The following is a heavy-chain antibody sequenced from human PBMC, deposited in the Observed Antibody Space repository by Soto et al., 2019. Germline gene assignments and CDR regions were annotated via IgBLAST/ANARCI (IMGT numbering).Heavy chain of an antibody. CDR1: GFTFSSYW. D-gene: IGHD2-2*01. CDR2: IDSDGIMT. Sequence: PGGSLRLSCAASGFTFSSYWMHWVRQVPGKGMEWVSKIDSDGIMTDYADSVKGRFTISRDNAKNSLYLQMNSLRAEDTAVYHCASLSAPVDYWGQGTLVTVSS. V-gene: IGHV3-74*01. CDR3: ASLSAPVDY. J-gene: IGHJ4*01.